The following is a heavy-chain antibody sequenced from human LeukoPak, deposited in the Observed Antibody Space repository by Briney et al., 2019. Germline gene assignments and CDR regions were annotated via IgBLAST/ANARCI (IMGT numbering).Heavy chain of an antibody. CDR2: ISYDGSNK. CDR3: ARALYDGGGSSFDY. CDR1: GFTFSSYA. V-gene: IGHV3-30-3*01. Sequence: PGGSLRLSCAASGFTFSSYAMHWVRQAPGKGLEWVAVISYDGSNKYYADSVKGRFTISRDNSKNTLYLQMNSLRAEDTAVYYCARALYDGGGSSFDYWGQGTLVTVSS. J-gene: IGHJ4*02. D-gene: IGHD3-16*01.